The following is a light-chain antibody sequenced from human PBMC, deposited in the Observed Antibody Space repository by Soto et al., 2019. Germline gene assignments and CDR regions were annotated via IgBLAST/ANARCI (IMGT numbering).Light chain of an antibody. Sequence: SPGDRATLSCRASQSVSSHFAWYQQKSGQAPRLLIYDASKRATGIPARFSGSGSGTDFTLTISSLEPEDFAVYYCQQRSNWPTFGQGTRLEIK. CDR2: DAS. CDR3: QQRSNWPT. CDR1: QSVSSH. V-gene: IGKV3-11*01. J-gene: IGKJ5*01.